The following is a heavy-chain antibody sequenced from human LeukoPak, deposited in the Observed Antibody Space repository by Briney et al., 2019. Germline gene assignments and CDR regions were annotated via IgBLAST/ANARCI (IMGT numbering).Heavy chain of an antibody. Sequence: GGSLRLSCAASGFTFTDFYMNWVRQAPGKGLEWLSYISGSSSSIYYANSVKGRFTISRDNAKNSLYLQMNSLRAEDTAVYYCASWSGYCSSTTCYDVDYWGQGTLVTVSS. CDR3: ASWSGYCSSTTCYDVDY. D-gene: IGHD2-2*01. CDR2: ISGSSSSI. J-gene: IGHJ4*02. V-gene: IGHV3-11*04. CDR1: GFTFTDFY.